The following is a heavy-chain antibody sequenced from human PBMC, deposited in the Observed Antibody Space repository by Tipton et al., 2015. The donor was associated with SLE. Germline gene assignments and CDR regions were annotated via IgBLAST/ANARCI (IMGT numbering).Heavy chain of an antibody. V-gene: IGHV4-59*11. CDR3: ARVSSDWGNDAFDI. J-gene: IGHJ3*02. CDR2: IYYSGGT. CDR1: GGSISSHY. Sequence: TLSLTCTVSGGSISSHYWSWIRQPPGKGLEWIGYIYYSGGTNYNPSLKSRVTISVDTSKNQFSLKLSSVTAADTAVYYCARVSSDWGNDAFDIWGQGTMVTVSS. D-gene: IGHD6-19*01.